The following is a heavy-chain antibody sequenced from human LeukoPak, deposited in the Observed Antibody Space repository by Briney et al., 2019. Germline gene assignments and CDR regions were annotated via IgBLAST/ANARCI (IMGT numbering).Heavy chain of an antibody. Sequence: GGSLRLSCAASGFTFSSYSMNWVRQAPGKGLEWVSYVGISSSTIDYADSVKGRFTISRDNAKNSLYLQMNSLRDEDTAVYYCARDPYSGSYGDYYYYYMDVWGKGTTVTISS. J-gene: IGHJ6*03. CDR3: ARDPYSGSYGDYYYYYMDV. CDR2: VGISSSTI. D-gene: IGHD1-26*01. V-gene: IGHV3-48*02. CDR1: GFTFSSYS.